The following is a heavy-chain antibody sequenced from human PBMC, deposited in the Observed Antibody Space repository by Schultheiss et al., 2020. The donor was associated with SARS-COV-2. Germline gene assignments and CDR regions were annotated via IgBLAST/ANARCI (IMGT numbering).Heavy chain of an antibody. CDR1: GLTFSSYG. J-gene: IGHJ3*02. Sequence: GGSLRLSCAASGLTFSSYGMHWVRQAPGKGLEWVAVIWYDGSNKYYADSVKGRFTISRDNSKNTLYLQMNSLRAEDTAVYYCARGIQLGAFDIWGQGTMVTVSS. V-gene: IGHV3-33*01. D-gene: IGHD5-18*01. CDR2: IWYDGSNK. CDR3: ARGIQLGAFDI.